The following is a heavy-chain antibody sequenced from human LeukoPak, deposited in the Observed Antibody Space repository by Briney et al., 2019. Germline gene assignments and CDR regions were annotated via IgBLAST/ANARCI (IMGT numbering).Heavy chain of an antibody. CDR3: ARLYYDSSGYYSDY. V-gene: IGHV1-8*01. CDR2: VNPNSGNT. Sequence: ASVKVSCKASGYTFTSYDINWVRQATGQGLEWVGWVNPNSGNTGYAQKFQGRVTMTRNTSISTAYMELSSLRSEDTAVYYCARLYYDSSGYYSDYWGQGTLVTVSS. J-gene: IGHJ4*02. CDR1: GYTFTSYD. D-gene: IGHD3-22*01.